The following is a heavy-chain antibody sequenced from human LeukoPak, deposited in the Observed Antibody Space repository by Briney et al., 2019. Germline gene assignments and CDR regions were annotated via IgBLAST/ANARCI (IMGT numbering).Heavy chain of an antibody. D-gene: IGHD5-18*01. J-gene: IGHJ4*02. V-gene: IGHV4-34*01. CDR3: ARHAKRSLWIQQIFDY. CDR2: INHSGST. Sequence: SETLSLTCAVYGGSFSGYYWSWIRQPPGKGLEWIGEINHSGSTNYNPSLKSRVTISVDTSKNQFSLKLSSVTAADTAVYYCARHAKRSLWIQQIFDYWGQGTLVTVSS. CDR1: GGSFSGYY.